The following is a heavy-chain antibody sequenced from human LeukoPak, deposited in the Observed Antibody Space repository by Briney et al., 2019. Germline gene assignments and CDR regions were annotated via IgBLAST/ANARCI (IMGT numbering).Heavy chain of an antibody. Sequence: ASVKVSCKVSGYTLTELSMHWVRQAPGKGLEWMGGFDPEDGETIYAQKFQGRVTMTEDTSTDTAYMALSSLRSEDTAVYYCATVTGTTFDFDYWGQGTLVTVSS. CDR2: FDPEDGET. CDR1: GYTLTELS. D-gene: IGHD1-7*01. V-gene: IGHV1-24*01. J-gene: IGHJ4*02. CDR3: ATVTGTTFDFDY.